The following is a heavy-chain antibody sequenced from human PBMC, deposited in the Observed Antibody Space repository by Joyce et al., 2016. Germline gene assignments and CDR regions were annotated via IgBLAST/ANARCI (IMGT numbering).Heavy chain of an antibody. CDR3: AKVAEGSAVYFYYMDV. J-gene: IGHJ6*03. D-gene: IGHD6-6*01. CDR1: GFTFSSYA. Sequence: EVQLLESGGGLVQPAGSLRLSCAASGFTFSSYAMSWVRQAPGKGLEWVSVISGSGGSIYDADSGKGRFTFSRDNSKNTLYLQMNSLRAEDTAVYYCAKVAEGSAVYFYYMDVWGKGTTVTVSS. V-gene: IGHV3-23*01. CDR2: ISGSGGSI.